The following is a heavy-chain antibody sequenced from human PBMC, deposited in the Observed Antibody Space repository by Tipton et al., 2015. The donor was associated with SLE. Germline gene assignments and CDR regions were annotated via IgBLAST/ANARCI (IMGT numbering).Heavy chain of an antibody. V-gene: IGHV4-34*01. D-gene: IGHD3-10*01. CDR1: GGSFSGYY. CDR3: ARGAMVRGIIITWFDP. Sequence: GSLRLSCAVYGGSFSGYYWSWIRQPPGKGLEWIGEINHSGSTNYNPSLKSRVTISVDTSKNQFSLNLTSVTAADTAVYYCARGAMVRGIIITWFDPWGQGTLVTVSS. J-gene: IGHJ5*02. CDR2: INHSGST.